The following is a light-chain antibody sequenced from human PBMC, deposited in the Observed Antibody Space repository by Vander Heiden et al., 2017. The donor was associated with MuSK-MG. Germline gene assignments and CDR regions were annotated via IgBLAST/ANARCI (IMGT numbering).Light chain of an antibody. J-gene: IGKJ3*01. CDR3: QQGVNTLFT. CDR1: QSISTY. CDR2: GET. Sequence: DIQVTQSPSSLSASIGDRVTITCRASQSISTYLNWYQQKSGKGPKILIFGETSLQSGVPSRFSGSGTETHFTLTISSLRPEDFATYYCQQGVNTLFTFGHGTKVEIK. V-gene: IGKV1-39*01.